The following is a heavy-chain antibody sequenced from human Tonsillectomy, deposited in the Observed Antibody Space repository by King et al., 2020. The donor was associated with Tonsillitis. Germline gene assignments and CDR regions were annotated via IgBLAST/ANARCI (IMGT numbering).Heavy chain of an antibody. J-gene: IGHJ4*02. CDR2: INPSDGST. CDR3: ARAQSGAYYFDS. D-gene: IGHD7-27*01. Sequence: VQLVESGAEVKKPGASVNVSCTASEYTLTRSFIHWVRQAAGQGLQWMGIINPSDGSTTYAKKFQGRVAMTRDTSTSTVYLELSSLRSDDTAIFYCARAQSGAYYFDSWGQGTLVTVSS. CDR1: EYTLTRSF. V-gene: IGHV1-46*01.